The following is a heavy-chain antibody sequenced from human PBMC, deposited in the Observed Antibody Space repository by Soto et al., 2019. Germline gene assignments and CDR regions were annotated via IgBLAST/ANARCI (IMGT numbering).Heavy chain of an antibody. CDR3: AKDVSWHDSSQGFDY. J-gene: IGHJ4*02. D-gene: IGHD3-22*01. V-gene: IGHV3-23*01. CDR2: ISGSGGST. Sequence: LRLSCAVSGFTFSNYAMSWVRQAPGKGLKWVSAISGSGGSTYYADSVKGRFTISRDNSKNTLYLQMNSLRAEDTAVYYCAKDVSWHDSSQGFDYWGQGTLVTVSS. CDR1: GFTFSNYA.